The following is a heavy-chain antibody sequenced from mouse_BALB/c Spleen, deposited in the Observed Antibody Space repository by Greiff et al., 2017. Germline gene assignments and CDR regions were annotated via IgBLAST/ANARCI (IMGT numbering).Heavy chain of an antibody. CDR3: ARKSIYYAMDY. J-gene: IGHJ4*01. V-gene: IGHV2-2*02. CDR1: GFSLTSYG. CDR2: IWSGGST. Sequence: VQLQQSGPGLVQPSQSLSITCTVSGFSLTSYGVHWVRQSPGKGLEWLGVIWSGGSTDDNAAFISRLSISKDNSKSQVFFKMNSLQANDTAIYYCARKSIYYAMDYWGQGTSVTVSS. D-gene: IGHD2-10*02.